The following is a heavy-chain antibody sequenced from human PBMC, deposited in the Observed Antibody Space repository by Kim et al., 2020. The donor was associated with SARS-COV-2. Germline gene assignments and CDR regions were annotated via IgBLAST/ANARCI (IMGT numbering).Heavy chain of an antibody. Sequence: GGSLRLSCAASGFTFSDYYMSWIRQAPGKGLEWVSYISSSSSYTNYADSVKGRFTLSRDNAKNSLYLQMNSLRAEDTAVYYCARARYCSGPDCYYFDYWGQGTLVTVSS. CDR3: ARARYCSGPDCYYFDY. V-gene: IGHV3-11*05. J-gene: IGHJ4*02. CDR2: ISSSSSYT. D-gene: IGHD2-15*01. CDR1: GFTFSDYY.